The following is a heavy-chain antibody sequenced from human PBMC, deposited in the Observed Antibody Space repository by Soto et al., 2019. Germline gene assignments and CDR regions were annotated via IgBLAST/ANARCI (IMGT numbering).Heavy chain of an antibody. Sequence: PSETLSLTCTVSGGSVSRGSYYWNWIRQPPGKGLEWIGYLDDSGSTKYNPSLKSRVTISVDTSKNQFSLKLSSVTAADTAVYYCAGNYDRSGYTRGFDYWGQGTLVTVSS. D-gene: IGHD3-22*01. J-gene: IGHJ4*02. CDR1: GGSVSRGSYY. CDR2: LDDSGST. CDR3: AGNYDRSGYTRGFDY. V-gene: IGHV4-61*01.